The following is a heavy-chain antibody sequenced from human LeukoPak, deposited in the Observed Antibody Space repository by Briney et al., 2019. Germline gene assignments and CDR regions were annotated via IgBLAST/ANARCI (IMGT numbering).Heavy chain of an antibody. J-gene: IGHJ6*02. Sequence: PSETLSLTCTVSGGSISSYYWSWIRQPPGKGLEWIGYIYYSGSTNYNPSLKSRVTIPVDTSKNQFSLKLSSVTAADTAVYYCARDFPGGFYYYGMDVWGQGTTVTVSS. CDR1: GGSISSYY. D-gene: IGHD3-10*01. V-gene: IGHV4-59*01. CDR2: IYYSGST. CDR3: ARDFPGGFYYYGMDV.